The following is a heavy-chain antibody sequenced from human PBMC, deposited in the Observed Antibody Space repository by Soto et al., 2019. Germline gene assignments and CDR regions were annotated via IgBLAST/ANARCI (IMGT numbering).Heavy chain of an antibody. J-gene: IGHJ6*02. V-gene: IGHV1-24*01. CDR1: GYTLTELS. CDR2: FDPEDGET. CDR3: ATFPTMVRGTYYYYGMDV. Sequence: QVQLVQSGAEVKKPGASVKVSCKFSGYTLTELSMHWVRQAPGKGLEWMGGFDPEDGETIYAQKFQGRVTMTEDTSTDTAYMELSSLRSEDTAVYYCATFPTMVRGTYYYYGMDVWGQGTTVTVSS. D-gene: IGHD3-10*01.